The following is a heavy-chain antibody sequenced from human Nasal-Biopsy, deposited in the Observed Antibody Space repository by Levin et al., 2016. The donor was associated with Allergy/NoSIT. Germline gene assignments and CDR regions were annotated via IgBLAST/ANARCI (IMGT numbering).Heavy chain of an antibody. CDR3: AKGSVNFWGDYYPPWGYLDF. J-gene: IGHJ4*02. D-gene: IGHD3-3*01. CDR1: GYTFTTYA. V-gene: IGHV1-3*01. CDR2: INSGNGDT. Sequence: ASVKVSCKASGYTFTTYAIHWVRQAPGQSLEWMGWINSGNGDTQYSQKFQGKVTISRDTSASTAYMELSNLKSEDTAMYYCAKGSVNFWGDYYPPWGYLDFWGQGTLVTVSS.